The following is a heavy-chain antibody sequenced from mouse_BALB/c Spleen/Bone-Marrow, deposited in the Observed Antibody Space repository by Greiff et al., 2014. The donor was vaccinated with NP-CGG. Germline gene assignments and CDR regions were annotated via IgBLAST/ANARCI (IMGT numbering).Heavy chain of an antibody. CDR3: GRGRGWYFGY. CDR2: IYPGDGAT. J-gene: IGHJ2*01. V-gene: IGHV1-80*01. Sequence: QVQLQQSGAELVRPGSSVKISCKASGYAFSGYWMNWVKQRPGQGLEWIGQIYPGDGATNYNGKFKGKATLTADKSSSTAYMQLSSLTSEDSAVYFCGRGRGWYFGYWGQGTTLTVSS. D-gene: IGHD2-3*01. CDR1: GYAFSGYW.